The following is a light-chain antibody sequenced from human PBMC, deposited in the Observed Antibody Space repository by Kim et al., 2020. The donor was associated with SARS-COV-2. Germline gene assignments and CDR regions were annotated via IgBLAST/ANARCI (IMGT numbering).Light chain of an antibody. J-gene: IGLJ2*01. CDR1: KLEDKY. Sequence: SVSPGQTASITCSGDKLEDKYVCWYQQKAGQSPVLLIYQDTKWPSGIPERFSGYNSGNTATLTISGTQAMDEADYYCQTWDSSSVIFGGGTQLTVL. V-gene: IGLV3-1*01. CDR3: QTWDSSSVI. CDR2: QDT.